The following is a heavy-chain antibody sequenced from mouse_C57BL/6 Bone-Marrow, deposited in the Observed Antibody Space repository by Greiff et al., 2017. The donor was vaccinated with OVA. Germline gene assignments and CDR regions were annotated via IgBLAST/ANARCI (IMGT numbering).Heavy chain of an antibody. J-gene: IGHJ3*01. CDR2: INYDGSST. CDR1: GFTFSDYY. V-gene: IGHV5-16*01. Sequence: DVKLVESEGGLVQPGSSMKLSCTASGFTFSDYYMAWVRQVPEKGLEWVANINYDGSSTYYLDSLKSRFIISRYNAKNILYLQMSSLKSEDTATDYCARIYYDYDGAWLADWGQGTLVTVSA. CDR3: ARIYYDYDGAWLAD. D-gene: IGHD2-4*01.